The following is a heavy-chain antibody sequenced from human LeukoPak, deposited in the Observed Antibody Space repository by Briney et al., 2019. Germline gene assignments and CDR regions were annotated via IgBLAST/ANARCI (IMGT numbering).Heavy chain of an antibody. CDR1: GFTFSSYW. J-gene: IGHJ6*03. CDR2: INSDGSST. Sequence: GGSLRLSCAASGFTFSSYWMHWVRHAPGKGLVWVSRINSDGSSTSYADSVKGRFTISRDNAKNTLYLQMNSLRAEGTAVYYCARVGSIAARPGYYYYYMDVWGKGTTVTVSS. D-gene: IGHD6-6*01. V-gene: IGHV3-74*01. CDR3: ARVGSIAARPGYYYYYMDV.